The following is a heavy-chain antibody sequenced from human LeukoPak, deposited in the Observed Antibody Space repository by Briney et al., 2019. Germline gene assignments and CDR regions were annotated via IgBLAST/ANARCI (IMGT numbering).Heavy chain of an antibody. D-gene: IGHD3-3*01. Sequence: SDTLSLTCTVSGGSISSSSYYWSWIRQPPGKGLEWIGYIYYSGSTNYNPSLKSRVTISVDTSKNQFSLKLSSVTAADTAVYYCARVRRAFGVVTQNKYYYMDVWGKGNTVTVSS. J-gene: IGHJ6*03. CDR3: ARVRRAFGVVTQNKYYYMDV. CDR2: IYYSGST. V-gene: IGHV4-61*01. CDR1: GGSISSSSYY.